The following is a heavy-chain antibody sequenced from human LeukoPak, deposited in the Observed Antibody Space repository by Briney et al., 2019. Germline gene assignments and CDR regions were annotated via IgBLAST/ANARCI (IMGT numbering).Heavy chain of an antibody. Sequence: QPGGSLRLSCAASGFTFDDYAMHWVRQAPGKGLEWVSGISWNSGSIGYADSVKGRFTISRDNAKNSLYLQMNSLRAEDMALYYCAKGYSSSWYPPKYFQHWGQGTLVTVSS. CDR3: AKGYSSSWYPPKYFQH. V-gene: IGHV3-9*03. J-gene: IGHJ1*01. CDR1: GFTFDDYA. CDR2: ISWNSGSI. D-gene: IGHD6-13*01.